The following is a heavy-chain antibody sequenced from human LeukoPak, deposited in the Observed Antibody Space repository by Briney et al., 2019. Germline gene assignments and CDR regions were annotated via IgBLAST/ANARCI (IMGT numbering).Heavy chain of an antibody. J-gene: IGHJ4*02. Sequence: SGGSLRLSCAASGFTFSTYSMNWVRQAPGKGLEWVSYISSSSSTIYYADSVKGRFTISRDNAKNSLYLQMNSLRAEDTAVYYCARRGSYFDYWGQGTLVTVSS. CDR1: GFTFSTYS. D-gene: IGHD3-16*01. V-gene: IGHV3-48*01. CDR2: ISSSSSTI. CDR3: ARRGSYFDY.